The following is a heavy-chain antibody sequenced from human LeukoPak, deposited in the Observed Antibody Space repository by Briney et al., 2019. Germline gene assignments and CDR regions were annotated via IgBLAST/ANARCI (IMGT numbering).Heavy chain of an antibody. V-gene: IGHV3-7*01. CDR3: ARGRLWAFDI. Sequence: GGSLRLSCAASGLTFSSYWMSWVRQAPGKGLEWMANVKQDGSEKYYVDSVKGRFTTSRDNAKNSLYLQMDSLRAEDTAVYYCARGRLWAFDIWGQGTMVTVSS. CDR1: GLTFSSYW. D-gene: IGHD3-10*01. CDR2: VKQDGSEK. J-gene: IGHJ3*02.